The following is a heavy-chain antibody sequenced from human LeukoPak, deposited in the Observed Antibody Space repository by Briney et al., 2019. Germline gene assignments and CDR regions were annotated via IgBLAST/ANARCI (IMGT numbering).Heavy chain of an antibody. V-gene: IGHV3-74*01. CDR2: INADGSTT. CDR3: TRDSSLPGI. J-gene: IGHJ3*02. D-gene: IGHD3-16*02. CDR1: GFTFSSYW. Sequence: GXXLRLSCVASGFTFSSYWMHWVRQAPGKGLVWVAYINADGSTTTYADSVKGRFTISRDNAENTLYLQMNSLRAEDTAVYYCTRDSSLPGIWGQGTMVTVSS.